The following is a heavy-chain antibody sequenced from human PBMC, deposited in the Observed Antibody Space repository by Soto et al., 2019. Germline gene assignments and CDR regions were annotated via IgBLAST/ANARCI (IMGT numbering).Heavy chain of an antibody. CDR2: IKQDGSEK. Sequence: GGSLRLSCAASGFTFSSYWMSWVRQAPGKGLEWVANIKQDGSEKYYVDSVKGRFTISRDNAKNSLYLQMNSLRAEDTAVYYCARVADLGWSGYYTDAFDIWGQGTMVTVSS. V-gene: IGHV3-7*01. J-gene: IGHJ3*02. CDR3: ARVADLGWSGYYTDAFDI. CDR1: GFTFSSYW. D-gene: IGHD3-3*01.